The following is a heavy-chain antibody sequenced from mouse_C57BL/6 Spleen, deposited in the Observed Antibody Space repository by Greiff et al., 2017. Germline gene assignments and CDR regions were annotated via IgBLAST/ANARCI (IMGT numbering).Heavy chain of an antibody. CDR2: IDPETGGT. V-gene: IGHV1-15*01. D-gene: IGHD2-12*01. J-gene: IGHJ4*01. Sequence: QVQLKQSGAELVRPGASVTLSCKASGYTFTDYEMNWVKQTPVHGLEWIGAIDPETGGTAYNQKFKGKAILTADKSSSTAYMELRSLTSEDSAVYYCTRTRYDGYAMDYWGQGTSVTVSS. CDR1: GYTFTDYE. CDR3: TRTRYDGYAMDY.